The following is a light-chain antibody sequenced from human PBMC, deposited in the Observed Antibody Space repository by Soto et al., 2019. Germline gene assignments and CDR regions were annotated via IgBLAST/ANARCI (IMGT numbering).Light chain of an antibody. CDR2: EVS. V-gene: IGLV2-23*02. J-gene: IGLJ3*02. Sequence: QSALTQPASVSGSPGQSIIISCTGTSSDVGSYNFVSWYQQHPGKAPKLMIYEVSKRPSGVSNRFSGSKSGNTASLTISGLQPEDEADYYCCSYAGNSGVFGGGTKPTVL. CDR3: CSYAGNSGV. CDR1: SSDVGSYNF.